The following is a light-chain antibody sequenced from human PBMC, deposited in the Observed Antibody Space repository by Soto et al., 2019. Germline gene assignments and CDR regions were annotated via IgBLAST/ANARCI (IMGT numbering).Light chain of an antibody. CDR2: EVS. CDR3: SSYAGSSWV. CDR1: SSDVGGYNY. J-gene: IGLJ3*02. Sequence: QSVLTQPPSASGSPGQSVTLSCTGTSSDVGGYNYVSWYQQHPGKAPKLMIYEVSKRPSGVPDRFSGSKSGNTASLTVSGLQAEDEADYYCSSYAGSSWVFGGGTKLTVL. V-gene: IGLV2-8*01.